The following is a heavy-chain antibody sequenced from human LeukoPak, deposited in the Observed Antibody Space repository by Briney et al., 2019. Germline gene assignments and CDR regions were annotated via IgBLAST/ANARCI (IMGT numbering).Heavy chain of an antibody. CDR3: ARGGLGIQLWNALYKHNWFDP. Sequence: PSETLSLTCTVSGGSISSSSYYWGWIRQPPGKGLEWIGEINHSGSTNYNPSLKSRVTISVDTSKNQFSLKLSSVTAADTAVYYCARGGLGIQLWNALYKHNWFDPWGQGTLVTVSS. D-gene: IGHD5-18*01. J-gene: IGHJ5*02. V-gene: IGHV4-39*07. CDR2: INHSGST. CDR1: GGSISSSSYY.